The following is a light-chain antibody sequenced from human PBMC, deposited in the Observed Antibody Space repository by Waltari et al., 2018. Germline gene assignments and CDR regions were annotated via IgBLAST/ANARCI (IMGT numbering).Light chain of an antibody. CDR1: ATDLGGYNY. J-gene: IGLJ3*02. CDR3: CSFTSSSTWV. V-gene: IGLV2-14*01. Sequence: QSALTQPASVSGSPGQSITISGTGTATDLGGYNYVSWYQQRPGKAPKLIIFDVSSRPSGISNRFSGSKFGNTASLTISGLQPEDEADYYCCSFTSSSTWVFGGGTKLTVL. CDR2: DVS.